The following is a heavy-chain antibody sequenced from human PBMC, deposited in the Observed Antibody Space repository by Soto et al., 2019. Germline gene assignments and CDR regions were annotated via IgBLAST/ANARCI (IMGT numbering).Heavy chain of an antibody. CDR2: INTVSTII. CDR3: ATDDGRGLRY. J-gene: IGHJ4*02. V-gene: IGHV3-74*01. D-gene: IGHD3-16*01. Sequence: WGSLRLSWSASSIPFNNYWMHWIRRAPGKGLVWVSHINTVSTIINYGDSVKGRLTSSRGNAENTLYLQLNRLGVADTATYSCATDDGRGLRYWGQGTLVNVSS. CDR1: SIPFNNYW.